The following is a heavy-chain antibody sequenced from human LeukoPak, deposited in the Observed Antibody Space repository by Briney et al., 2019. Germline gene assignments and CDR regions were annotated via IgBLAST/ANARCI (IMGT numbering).Heavy chain of an antibody. Sequence: PSETLSLTCPVSGGSISTYHWSWIRQPPGKGLEWIGYIYTSGSTRYNPSLNSRVTISVDTSKNQFSLKLSSVTAADTAVYYCARRITYMDVWGNGTTVTVSS. CDR3: ARRITYMDV. V-gene: IGHV4-4*08. J-gene: IGHJ6*03. CDR2: IYTSGST. CDR1: GGSISTYH. D-gene: IGHD3-10*01.